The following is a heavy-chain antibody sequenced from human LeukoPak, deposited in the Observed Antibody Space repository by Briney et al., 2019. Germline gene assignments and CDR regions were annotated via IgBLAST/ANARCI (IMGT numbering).Heavy chain of an antibody. V-gene: IGHV4-38-2*02. J-gene: IGHJ4*02. CDR3: ARGSSTYYDFWSGYYGGVHYFGY. D-gene: IGHD3-3*01. CDR1: GGSISSYY. Sequence: SETLSLTCTVSGGSISSYYWSWIRQPPGKGLEWIGSIYHSGSTYYNPSLKSRVTISVDTSKNQFSLKLSSVTAADTAVYYCARGSSTYYDFWSGYYGGVHYFGYWGQGTLVTVSS. CDR2: IYHSGST.